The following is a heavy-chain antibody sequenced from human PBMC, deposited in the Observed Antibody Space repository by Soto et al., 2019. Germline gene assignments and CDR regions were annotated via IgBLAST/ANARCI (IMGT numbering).Heavy chain of an antibody. Sequence: GGSLRLSCAASGFTFSSYAMHWVRQAPGKGLEYVSAISSNGGSTYYANSVKGRFTISRDNSKNTLYLQMGSLRAEDMAVYYCARPPDQPRHYYYYMDVWGKGTTVTVSS. J-gene: IGHJ6*03. V-gene: IGHV3-64*01. CDR2: ISSNGGST. CDR1: GFTFSSYA. CDR3: ARPPDQPRHYYYYMDV.